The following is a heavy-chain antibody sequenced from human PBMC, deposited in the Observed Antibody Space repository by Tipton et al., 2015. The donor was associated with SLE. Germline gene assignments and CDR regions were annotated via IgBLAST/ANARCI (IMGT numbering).Heavy chain of an antibody. D-gene: IGHD2-21*01. J-gene: IGHJ6*03. V-gene: IGHV3-23*01. Sequence: SLRLSCTASGFTFSSQAMSWVRQAPGKGLEWVSRISSSGSSTSYADSVRGRFAISRDNAINSLYLQMNSLRAEDTAVYYCARAAIPSRYHSYYMDVWGKGTTITVSS. CDR2: ISSSGSST. CDR1: GFTFSSQA. CDR3: ARAAIPSRYHSYYMDV.